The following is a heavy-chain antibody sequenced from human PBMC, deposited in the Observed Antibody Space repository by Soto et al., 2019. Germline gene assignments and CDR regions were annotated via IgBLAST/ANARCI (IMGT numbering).Heavy chain of an antibody. D-gene: IGHD3-22*01. Sequence: TLSLTCTVSGGSISSGDYYWSWIRQPPGKGLEWIGYIYYSGSTYYNPSLKSRVTISVDTSKNQSSLKLSSVTAADTAVYYCARGAYDSSGHDAFDIWGQGTMVTVSS. CDR3: ARGAYDSSGHDAFDI. CDR1: GGSISSGDYY. CDR2: IYYSGST. J-gene: IGHJ3*02. V-gene: IGHV4-30-4*01.